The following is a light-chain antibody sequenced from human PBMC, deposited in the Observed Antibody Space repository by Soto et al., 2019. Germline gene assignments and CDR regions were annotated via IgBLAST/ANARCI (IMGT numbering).Light chain of an antibody. CDR1: QSVSSK. CDR3: QHYNNWPLT. J-gene: IGKJ4*01. Sequence: EIVMTQSPATLSVSPGEGATLSCRASQSVSSKLAWYQHKPGQAPRLLIYGASTRATGTPARCSGSGSGTEFTLTINSLQSEDFAVYYGQHYNNWPLTFGGGTKVEIK. V-gene: IGKV3-15*01. CDR2: GAS.